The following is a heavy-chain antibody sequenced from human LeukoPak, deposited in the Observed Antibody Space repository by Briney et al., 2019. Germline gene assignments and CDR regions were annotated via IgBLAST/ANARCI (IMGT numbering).Heavy chain of an antibody. CDR1: GYTFTGYY. J-gene: IGHJ4*02. D-gene: IGHD4-17*01. Sequence: ASVKVSCKAPGYTFTGYYMHWVRQAPGQGLEWMGWINPNSGGTNYAQKFQGRVTMTRDTSISTAYMELSRLRSDDTAVYYCARDLSVYGDYSDYWGQGTLVTVSS. CDR2: INPNSGGT. CDR3: ARDLSVYGDYSDY. V-gene: IGHV1-2*02.